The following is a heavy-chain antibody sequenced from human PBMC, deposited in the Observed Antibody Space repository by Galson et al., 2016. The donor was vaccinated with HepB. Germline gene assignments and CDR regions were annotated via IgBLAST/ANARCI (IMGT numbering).Heavy chain of an antibody. CDR3: AGEGASGYALDY. D-gene: IGHD6-25*01. V-gene: IGHV6-1*01. Sequence: CAISGDSVSCNSAAWNWIRQSPSRGLEWLGRTYYRSKWYNDYAESVKSRITINPDTSKNQFSLQLHSVTPDDTAFYYCAGEGASGYALDYWGQGTLVTVSS. J-gene: IGHJ4*02. CDR2: TYYRSKWYN. CDR1: GDSVSCNSAA.